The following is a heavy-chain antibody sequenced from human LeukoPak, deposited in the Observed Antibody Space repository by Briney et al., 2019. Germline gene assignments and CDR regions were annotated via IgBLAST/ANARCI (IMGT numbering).Heavy chain of an antibody. CDR2: ISPDGTTT. CDR3: MRSFDY. CDR1: GFTFSNSW. V-gene: IGHV3-74*01. J-gene: IGHJ4*02. Sequence: GGSLRLSCAASGFTFSNSWMHWGRQAPGKGLVWVSGISPDGTTTNYADSMKGRFTISRDNAKDTLYLQMNSLRAEDTAVYYRMRSFDYWGQGTLVTVSS.